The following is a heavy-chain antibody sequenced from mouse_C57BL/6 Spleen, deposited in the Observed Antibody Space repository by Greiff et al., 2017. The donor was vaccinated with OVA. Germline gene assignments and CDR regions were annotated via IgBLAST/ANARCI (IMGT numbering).Heavy chain of an antibody. Sequence: QVQLQQSGAELVRPGASVTLSCKASGYTFTDYEMHWVKQTPVHGLEWIGAIDPETGGTAYNQKFKGKAILTADKSSSTAYMELRSLTSEDSAVYYCTRLKLLTSTRYIDYWGQGTSLTVSS. J-gene: IGHJ2*02. CDR2: IDPETGGT. V-gene: IGHV1-15*01. D-gene: IGHD1-3*01. CDR1: GYTFTDYE. CDR3: TRLKLLTSTRYIDY.